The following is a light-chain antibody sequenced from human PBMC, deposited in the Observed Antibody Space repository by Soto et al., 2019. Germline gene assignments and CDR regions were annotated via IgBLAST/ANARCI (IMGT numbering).Light chain of an antibody. V-gene: IGKV3-11*01. CDR3: QQRSNWPPAT. CDR2: DAS. CDR1: QSVSSY. J-gene: IGKJ1*01. Sequence: EIVFSQSPATLSLSPGERATLSCRASQSVSSYLAWYQQKPGQAPRLLIYDASNRATGIPARFSGSGSGTDFTLTISSLEPEDFAVYYCQQRSNWPPATFGQGTKV.